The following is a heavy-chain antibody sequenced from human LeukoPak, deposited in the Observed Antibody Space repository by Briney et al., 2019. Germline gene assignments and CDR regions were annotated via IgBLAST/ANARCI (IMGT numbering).Heavy chain of an antibody. CDR1: GFTFSSYA. D-gene: IGHD5-18*01. CDR3: AKGHDTAMAFDY. CDR2: IWYDGSNK. J-gene: IGHJ4*02. V-gene: IGHV3-33*06. Sequence: AGRSLRLSCAASGFTFSSYAMHWVRQAPGKGLEWVAVIWYDGSNKYYADSVKGRFTISRDNSKNTLYLQMNSLRAEDTAVYYCAKGHDTAMAFDYWGQGTLVTVSS.